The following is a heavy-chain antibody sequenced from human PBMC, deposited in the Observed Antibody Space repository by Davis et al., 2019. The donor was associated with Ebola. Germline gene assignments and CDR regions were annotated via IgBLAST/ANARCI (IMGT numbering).Heavy chain of an antibody. V-gene: IGHV4-39*01. D-gene: IGHD3-9*01. CDR3: ARHGPPYYDILTGYYSDSWFDP. Sequence: MPSETLSLTCTVSGCSISSSSYYWGWIRQPPGKGLEWIGSIYYSGSTYYNPSLKSRVTISVDTSKNQFSLKLSSVTAADTAVYYCARHGPPYYDILTGYYSDSWFDPWGQGTLVTVSS. J-gene: IGHJ5*02. CDR1: GCSISSSSYY. CDR2: IYYSGST.